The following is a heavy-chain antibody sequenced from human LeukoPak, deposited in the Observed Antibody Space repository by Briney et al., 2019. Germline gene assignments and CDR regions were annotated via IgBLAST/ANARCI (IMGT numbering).Heavy chain of an antibody. CDR3: AKRSGYTTGWCFDF. J-gene: IGHJ4*02. V-gene: IGHV3-23*01. CDR1: GFSFSGYA. D-gene: IGHD6-19*01. CDR2: ISGSGDNT. Sequence: GGSLRLSCAASGFSFSGYAMSWVRQAPGKGLEWVSSISGSGDNTYYAESVKGRFTISRDNSKNTLFLQMNSLRAEDTAVFYCAKRSGYTTGWCFDFWGQGTLVTVSS.